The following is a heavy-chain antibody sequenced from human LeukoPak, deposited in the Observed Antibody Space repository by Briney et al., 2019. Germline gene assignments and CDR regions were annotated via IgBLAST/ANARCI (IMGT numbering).Heavy chain of an antibody. CDR2: IYPGDSDT. CDR1: GYSFSCLW. Sequence: GESLKISCQGSGYSFSCLWIGWVRPITGKGLEWMGLIYPGDSDTRYNPSFQGQVSMSADKSISTAYLHWSSLKASDTAMYYCARGEIVGGSTSNFDYWGQGALVTVSS. D-gene: IGHD1-26*01. J-gene: IGHJ4*02. V-gene: IGHV5-51*01. CDR3: ARGEIVGGSTSNFDY.